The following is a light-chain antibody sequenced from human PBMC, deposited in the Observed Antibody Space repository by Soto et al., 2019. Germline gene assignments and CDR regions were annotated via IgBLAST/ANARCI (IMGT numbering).Light chain of an antibody. V-gene: IGKV1-5*03. J-gene: IGKJ1*01. CDR1: QSISSW. CDR2: GGS. CDR3: QYYKEHST. Sequence: DIQMTQSPSTLSASVGDRVTSTCRASQSISSWLAWDQQKPGKAPELLIYGGSSSEIGVLPRFSGSEFGTEVTLTISSLQPEDSATYYCQYYKEHSTFGQGTRLES.